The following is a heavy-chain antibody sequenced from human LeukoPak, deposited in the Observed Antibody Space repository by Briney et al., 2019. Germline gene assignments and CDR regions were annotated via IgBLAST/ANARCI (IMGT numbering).Heavy chain of an antibody. Sequence: ASVKVSCKASGYTFTSYYMHWVRQAPGQGLEWMGIINPSGGSTSYAQKFQGRVTMTRDMSTSTVYMELSSLRSEDTAVYYCARGYCSSTSCYMAYFDYWGQRTLVTVSS. D-gene: IGHD2-2*02. CDR1: GYTFTSYY. CDR2: INPSGGST. V-gene: IGHV1-46*01. J-gene: IGHJ4*02. CDR3: ARGYCSSTSCYMAYFDY.